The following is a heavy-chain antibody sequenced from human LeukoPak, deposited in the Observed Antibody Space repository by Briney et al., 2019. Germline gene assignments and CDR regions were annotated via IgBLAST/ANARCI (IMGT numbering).Heavy chain of an antibody. D-gene: IGHD2-2*01. CDR1: GFTFSSYE. CDR2: ISSSGSTI. V-gene: IGHV3-48*03. Sequence: GGSLRLSCAASGFTFSSYEMNWVRQAPGKGLEWVSYISSSGSTIYYADSVKGRFTISRDNAKNSLYLQMNSLRAEDTAVYYCARDRRIVVVPAASYYYYYGMDVWGQGTTVTVSS. CDR3: ARDRRIVVVPAASYYYYYGMDV. J-gene: IGHJ6*02.